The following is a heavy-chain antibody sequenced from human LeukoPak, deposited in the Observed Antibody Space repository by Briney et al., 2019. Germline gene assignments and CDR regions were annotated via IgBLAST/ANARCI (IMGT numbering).Heavy chain of an antibody. CDR3: ARSMGQIQYNWFDP. V-gene: IGHV4-34*01. CDR2: INHSGST. CDR1: GGSFSGYY. J-gene: IGHJ5*02. D-gene: IGHD2-8*01. Sequence: PSETLSLTCAVYGGSFSGYYWSWIRQPPGKGLEWIGEINHSGSTNYNPSLKSRVTISVDTSKNQFSLKLSSVTAADTAVYYCARSMGQIQYNWFDPWGQGTLVTVSS.